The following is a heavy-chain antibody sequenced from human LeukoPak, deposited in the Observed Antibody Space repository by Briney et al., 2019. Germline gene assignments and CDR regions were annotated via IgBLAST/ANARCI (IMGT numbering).Heavy chain of an antibody. Sequence: GGSLRLSCAASGFTFSSYGMHWVRQAPGKGLEWVAFISYDGSNKYYADSVKGRFTISRDNSKNTLYLQMNSLRAEDTAVYYCARAGPYSSSIAFDYWGQGTLVTVSS. CDR3: ARAGPYSSSIAFDY. J-gene: IGHJ4*02. CDR1: GFTFSSYG. CDR2: ISYDGSNK. V-gene: IGHV3-30*03. D-gene: IGHD6-6*01.